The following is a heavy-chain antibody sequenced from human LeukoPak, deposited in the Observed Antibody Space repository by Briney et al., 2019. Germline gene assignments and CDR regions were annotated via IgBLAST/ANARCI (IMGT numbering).Heavy chain of an antibody. V-gene: IGHV4-61*02. Sequence: SETLSLTCTVSGGSISSGSYYWNWIRQPAGKALEWIGRIYTSGSTNYNPSLESRVTISVDTSKNQFSLNLSSVTAADTAVYYCTREVRSAWASFDPWGQGTLVIVSS. D-gene: IGHD1-26*01. CDR3: TREVRSAWASFDP. J-gene: IGHJ5*02. CDR2: IYTSGST. CDR1: GGSISSGSYY.